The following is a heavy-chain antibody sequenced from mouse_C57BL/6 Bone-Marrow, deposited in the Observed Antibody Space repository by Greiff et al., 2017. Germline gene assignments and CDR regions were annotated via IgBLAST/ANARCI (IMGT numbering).Heavy chain of an antibody. CDR2: ISGGGGNT. J-gene: IGHJ2*01. CDR1: GFTFSSYT. V-gene: IGHV5-9*01. CDR3: ARQLPFDY. Sequence: EVHLVESGGGLVKPGGSLKLSCAASGFTFSSYTMSWVRQTPEKRLEWVATISGGGGNTYYPDSVKGRFTISRDNAKNTLYLQRSSLRSEDTALYYCARQLPFDYWGQGTTLTVSS.